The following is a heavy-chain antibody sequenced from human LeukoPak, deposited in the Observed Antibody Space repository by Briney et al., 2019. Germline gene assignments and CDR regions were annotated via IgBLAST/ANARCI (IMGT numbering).Heavy chain of an antibody. CDR1: GGSISSGGYS. CDR3: ARDLVGYSTSWFNWFDP. Sequence: PSETLSLTCTVSGGSISSGGYSWNWIRQPPGKGLEWIGYISHSGSTYYNPSLKSRVIISEDTSKNQFSLRLSSVTAADTAVYYCARDLVGYSTSWFNWFDPWGQGTLVTVSS. J-gene: IGHJ5*02. V-gene: IGHV4-30-2*01. D-gene: IGHD6-13*01. CDR2: ISHSGST.